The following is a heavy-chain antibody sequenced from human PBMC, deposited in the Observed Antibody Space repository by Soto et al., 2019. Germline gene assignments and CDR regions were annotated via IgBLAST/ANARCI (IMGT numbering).Heavy chain of an antibody. D-gene: IGHD3-22*01. Sequence: QVQLVESGGGVVQPGRSLRLSCAASGFTFGSYGMHWVRQAPGKGLEWVAVISYDGSNKYYADSVKGRFTISRDNSKSTLYLQMNSLRGGDTAVYYCANERGSSMIVVVISPDTWRYYFDYWGQGTLVTVSS. J-gene: IGHJ4*02. CDR3: ANERGSSMIVVVISPDTWRYYFDY. V-gene: IGHV3-30*18. CDR2: ISYDGSNK. CDR1: GFTFGSYG.